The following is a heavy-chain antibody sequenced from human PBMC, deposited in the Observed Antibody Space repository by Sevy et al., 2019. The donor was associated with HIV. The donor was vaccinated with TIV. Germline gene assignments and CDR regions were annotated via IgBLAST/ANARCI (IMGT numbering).Heavy chain of an antibody. D-gene: IGHD2-2*01. CDR1: GFTFSDYY. V-gene: IGHV3-11*04. J-gene: IGHJ5*02. CDR3: ARTVGVPATVDWFDP. Sequence: GGSLRLSCAASGFTFSDYYMSWIRQAPGKGLEWVSYISSSGSTIYYADSVKGRFTISRDNAKNSLYLQMNSLRAEDTAVYYCARTVGVPATVDWFDPWGQGTLVTVSS. CDR2: ISSSGSTI.